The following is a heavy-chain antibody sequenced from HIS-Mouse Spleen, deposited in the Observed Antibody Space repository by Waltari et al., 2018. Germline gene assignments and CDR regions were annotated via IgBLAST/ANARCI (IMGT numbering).Heavy chain of an antibody. CDR2: IRAYNGNT. Sequence: QVQLVQSGAEVKKPGASVKVSCKASGYTFTSYGISWVRQAPCKGLEWMGWIRAYNGNTNYAQKLQGSVTITTETSTSTAYMELRSLRSDDTAVYYCASTHWGHDAFDIWGQGTMVTVSS. J-gene: IGHJ3*02. V-gene: IGHV1-18*01. CDR3: ASTHWGHDAFDI. D-gene: IGHD7-27*01. CDR1: GYTFTSYG.